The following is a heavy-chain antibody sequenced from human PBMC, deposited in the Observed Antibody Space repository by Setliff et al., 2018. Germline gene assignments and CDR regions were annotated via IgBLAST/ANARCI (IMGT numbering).Heavy chain of an antibody. V-gene: IGHV1-18*01. CDR2: ISAYNGYI. CDR1: GYTFTSYG. J-gene: IGHJ5*02. CDR3: ARVPSTVVVPATVHSFDP. D-gene: IGHD2-2*01. Sequence: ASVKVSCKASGYTFTSYGISWVRQAPGQGLEWIGWISAYNGYIIYAQKFQGRVTMTTDTSTSTAYMEVRRLRSDDTAIYYCARVPSTVVVPATVHSFDPWGQGTLVTVSS.